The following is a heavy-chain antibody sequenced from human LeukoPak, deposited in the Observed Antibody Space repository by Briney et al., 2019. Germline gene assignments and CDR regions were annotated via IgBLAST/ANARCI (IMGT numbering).Heavy chain of an antibody. CDR2: IKQDGYEK. V-gene: IGHV3-7*01. J-gene: IGHJ4*02. CDR3: ARDKIVGPTTLDY. CDR1: GFTFSGYW. Sequence: GGSLRLSCAASGFTFSGYWMSWVRQTPEKGLEWVADIKQDGYEKYYVDSVKGRFTISRDNAKNSLYLQMNSLRADDTAIYYCARDKIVGPTTLDYWGQGTLVTVSS. D-gene: IGHD1-26*01.